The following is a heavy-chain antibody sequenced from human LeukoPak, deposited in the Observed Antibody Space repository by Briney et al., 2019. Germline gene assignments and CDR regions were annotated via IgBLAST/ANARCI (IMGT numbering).Heavy chain of an antibody. CDR2: IKPDGSEK. D-gene: IGHD3/OR15-3a*01. CDR1: KSTFSNSW. Sequence: GGSLRLSCAAFKSTFSNSWMSWVRQAPGKGLEWVAHIKPDGSEKYYVDSVKGRFTISRDNAENSMYVQMNSLRAEDTAVYFCVSWTGTVNYWGQGTLVTVSS. J-gene: IGHJ4*02. CDR3: VSWTGTVNY. V-gene: IGHV3-7*01.